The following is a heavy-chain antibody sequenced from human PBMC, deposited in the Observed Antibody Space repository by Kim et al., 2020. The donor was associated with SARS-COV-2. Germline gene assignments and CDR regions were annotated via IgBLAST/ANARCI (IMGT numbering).Heavy chain of an antibody. CDR2: IIPISGTA. Sequence: SVKVSCKASGGTFSRHAITWVRQAPGQGLEWMGGIIPISGTATYAQQFQGRVTITADESKSTAYMKLRSVSCDDTDQYYGATYNAMILLVMFDYWCQVT. CDR1: GGTFSRHA. V-gene: IGHV1-69*13. CDR3: ATYNAMILLVMFDY. J-gene: IGHJ4*02. D-gene: IGHD3-22*01.